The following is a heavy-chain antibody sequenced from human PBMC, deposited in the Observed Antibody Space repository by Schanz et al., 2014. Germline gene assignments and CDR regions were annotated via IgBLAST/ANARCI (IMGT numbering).Heavy chain of an antibody. V-gene: IGHV3-23*04. CDR3: AKAADWPVTRFDP. CDR1: GFNFSDYA. J-gene: IGHJ5*02. CDR2: LSEGGGGT. Sequence: EVQLVESGGGWVQPGGSLRLSCAASGFNFSDYAMSWVRQAPGKGLEWVSALSEGGGGTHYADSVRGRFTISSDSSKNTLYLQMSSLRADDTAVYYCAKAADWPVTRFDPWGQGTLVTVSS. D-gene: IGHD3-9*01.